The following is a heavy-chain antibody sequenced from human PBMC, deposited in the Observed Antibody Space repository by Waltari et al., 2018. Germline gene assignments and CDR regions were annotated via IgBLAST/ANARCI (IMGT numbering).Heavy chain of an antibody. J-gene: IGHJ4*02. Sequence: EVQLVESGGGLVQPGGSLRLSCAVSGFTFSSSWMHWVRQAPGKGLVWVSRIRAGGDYTSYADSVKGRFTISRDNAKSTLYLQMNSLTAEDTAIYYCSTYTDVTFGDHWGQGALVTVSS. D-gene: IGHD3-10*01. V-gene: IGHV3-74*01. CDR1: GFTFSSSW. CDR3: STYTDVTFGDH. CDR2: IRAGGDYT.